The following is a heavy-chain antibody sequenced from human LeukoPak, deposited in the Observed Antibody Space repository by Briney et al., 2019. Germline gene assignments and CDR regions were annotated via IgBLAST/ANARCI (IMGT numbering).Heavy chain of an antibody. CDR1: GFSVSEYW. CDR2: IKREGSEK. J-gene: IGHJ4*02. CDR3: ARGGYISSWYWVY. V-gene: IGHV3-7*03. D-gene: IGHD6-13*01. Sequence: VGSLRLSCAASGFSVSEYWMTWVRPAPRKAREWVANIKREGSEKYYVDSVKGRFTISRDSPKNSLYLQMNNLRAEDTATYYCARGGYISSWYWVYWGQGTLVTVSS.